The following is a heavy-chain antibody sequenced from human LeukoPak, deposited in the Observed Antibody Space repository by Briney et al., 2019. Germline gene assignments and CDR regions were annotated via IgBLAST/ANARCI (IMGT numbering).Heavy chain of an antibody. J-gene: IGHJ6*02. CDR2: IYYSGGT. V-gene: IGHV4-61*01. D-gene: IGHD1-26*01. CDR3: ARVGWELLFNYYYGMDV. Sequence: PSETLSLTCTVSGGSVSSGSYYWSWIRQPPGKGLEWIGYIYYSGGTNYNPSLKSRDTISVDTSKNQFSLKLSSVTAADTAVYYCARVGWELLFNYYYGMDVWGQGTTVTVSS. CDR1: GGSVSSGSYY.